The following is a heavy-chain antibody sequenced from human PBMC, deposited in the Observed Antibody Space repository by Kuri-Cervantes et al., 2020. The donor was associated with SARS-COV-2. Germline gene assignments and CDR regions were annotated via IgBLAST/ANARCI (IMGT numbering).Heavy chain of an antibody. D-gene: IGHD2-2*01. CDR2: INHSGST. CDR1: GGSFSGYY. CDR3: AGWPVVPAANPKWGIDY. J-gene: IGHJ4*02. V-gene: IGHV4-34*01. Sequence: SETLSLTCAVYGGSFSGYYWSWIRQPPGKGLEWIGEINHSGSTNYNPSLKSRVTISVDTSKNQFSLKPSSVTAADTAVYYCAGWPVVPAANPKWGIDYWGQGTLVTVSS.